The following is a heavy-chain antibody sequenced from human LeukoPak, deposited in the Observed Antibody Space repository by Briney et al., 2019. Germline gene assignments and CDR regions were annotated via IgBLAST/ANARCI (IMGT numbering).Heavy chain of an antibody. D-gene: IGHD6-19*01. J-gene: IGHJ3*02. CDR1: GGSISGYY. V-gene: IGHV4-59*08. Sequence: SETLSLTCTVSGGSISGYYWSWIRQPPGKGLEWIGYIYYSGSTNYNPSLKSRVTISVDTSKNQFSLKLSSVTAADTAVYYCARHTGIAVAGDAFDIWGQGTMVTVSS. CDR3: ARHTGIAVAGDAFDI. CDR2: IYYSGST.